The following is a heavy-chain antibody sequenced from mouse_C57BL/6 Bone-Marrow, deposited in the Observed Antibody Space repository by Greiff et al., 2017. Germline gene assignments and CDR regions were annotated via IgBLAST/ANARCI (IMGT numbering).Heavy chain of an antibody. D-gene: IGHD2-1*01. CDR2: ISDGGSYT. CDR1: GFTFSSYA. Sequence: EVKLVESGGGLVKPGGSLKLSCAASGFTFSSYAMSWVRQTPEKRLEWVATISDGGSYTYYPDNVKGRFTISRDNAKNNLYLQMSHLKSEDTAMYYCARVGGYGTPPMDYWGQGTSVTVSS. V-gene: IGHV5-4*03. CDR3: ARVGGYGTPPMDY. J-gene: IGHJ4*01.